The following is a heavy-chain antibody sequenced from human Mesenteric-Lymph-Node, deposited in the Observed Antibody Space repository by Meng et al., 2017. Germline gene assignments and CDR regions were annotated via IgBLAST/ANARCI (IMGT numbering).Heavy chain of an antibody. J-gene: IGHJ4*02. V-gene: IGHV3-30*14. CDR1: GFTFSSYA. D-gene: IGHD4-23*01. CDR2: ISYDGSNK. Sequence: GESLKISCAASGFTFSSYAMHWVRQAPGKGLEWVAVISYDGSNKYYADSVKGRFTISRDNSKNTLYLQMNSLRAEDTAVYYCARDGVYGGNSDDYWGQGTLVTVSS. CDR3: ARDGVYGGNSDDY.